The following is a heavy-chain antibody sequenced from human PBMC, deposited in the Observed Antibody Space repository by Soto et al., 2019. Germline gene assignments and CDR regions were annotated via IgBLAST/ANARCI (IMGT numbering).Heavy chain of an antibody. CDR3: AGHGLTATTAPHYYFGMDV. V-gene: IGHV4-59*08. CDR1: GSSITDTY. CDR2: IYYSGTT. Sequence: PGETLSRTCSCSGSSITDTYCTWIRHPPGEGLEYIGYIYYSGTTNYNPSLKSRVAISVDTSQNQISLQLNSVTAADTAIYFCAGHGLTATTAPHYYFGMDVWGQCPTVTVS. J-gene: IGHJ6*02. D-gene: IGHD1-20*01.